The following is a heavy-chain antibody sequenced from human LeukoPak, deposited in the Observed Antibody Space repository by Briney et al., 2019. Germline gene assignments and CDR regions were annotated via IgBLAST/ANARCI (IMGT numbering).Heavy chain of an antibody. V-gene: IGHV3-23*05. Sequence: GGSLRLSCEASGFTFSEHSMSWVRQAPGKGLEWVSTIKRDGSNTYYTDSVEGRFTISRDNSKNTLYLEMNTLRAEDTAVYYCAKGGYASCFDPWCQGTQVNVSS. CDR3: AKGGYASCFDP. D-gene: IGHD2-15*01. CDR2: IKRDGSNT. J-gene: IGHJ5*02. CDR1: GFTFSEHS.